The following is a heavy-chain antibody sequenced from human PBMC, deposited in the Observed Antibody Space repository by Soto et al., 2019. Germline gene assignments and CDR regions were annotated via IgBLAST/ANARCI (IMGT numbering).Heavy chain of an antibody. CDR1: GYTFISYG. CDR3: ARDRVPKSSGYFPFDY. V-gene: IGHV1-18*01. D-gene: IGHD3-22*01. J-gene: IGHJ4*02. CDR2: ISTFNGKT. Sequence: QVQLVQSGAEVKKPGASVKVSCKASGYTFISYGISWVRQAPGQGLEWMGWISTFNGKTNYAQNVQGRFTMTTDTSTTTAYMELRSLKYDDTAVYYCARDRVPKSSGYFPFDYWGQGTLVTVSS.